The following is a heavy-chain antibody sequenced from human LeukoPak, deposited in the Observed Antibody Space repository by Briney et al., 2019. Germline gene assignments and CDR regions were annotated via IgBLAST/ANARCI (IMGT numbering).Heavy chain of an antibody. CDR2: INPNSGGT. Sequence: GASVKVSCKASGYTFTGYYMHWVRQAPGQGLEWMGWINPNSGGTNYAQKFQGRVTMTRDTSISTAYMELSRLRSDNTAVYYCARADTVFGVGDYYYYYMDVWGKGTTVTVSS. D-gene: IGHD3-3*01. V-gene: IGHV1-2*02. CDR1: GYTFTGYY. J-gene: IGHJ6*03. CDR3: ARADTVFGVGDYYYYYMDV.